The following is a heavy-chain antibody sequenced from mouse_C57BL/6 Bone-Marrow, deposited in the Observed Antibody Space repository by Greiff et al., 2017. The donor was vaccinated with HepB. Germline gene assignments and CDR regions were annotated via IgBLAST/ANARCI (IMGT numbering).Heavy chain of an antibody. Sequence: QVQLQHPGAELVKPGASVKLSCKASGYTFTSYWMHWVKQRPGQGLEWIGMIHPNSGSTNYNEKFKSKATLTVDKSSSTAYMQLSSLTSEDSAVYYCAREVYDYDYYAMDYWGQGTSVTVSS. D-gene: IGHD2-4*01. CDR3: AREVYDYDYYAMDY. CDR1: GYTFTSYW. J-gene: IGHJ4*01. V-gene: IGHV1-64*01. CDR2: IHPNSGST.